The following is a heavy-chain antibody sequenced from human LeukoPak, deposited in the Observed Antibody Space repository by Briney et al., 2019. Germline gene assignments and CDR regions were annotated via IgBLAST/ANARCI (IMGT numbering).Heavy chain of an antibody. CDR2: MNPNSGNT. J-gene: IGHJ3*02. V-gene: IGHV1-8*03. Sequence: ASVKVSCKASGYTFTSYYMHWVRQATGQGLEWMGWMNPNSGNTGYAQKFQGRVTITRNTSINTAYMELSSLRSEDTAVYYCARGDFWSGYYIWGQGTMVTVSS. CDR1: GYTFTSYY. D-gene: IGHD3-3*01. CDR3: ARGDFWSGYYI.